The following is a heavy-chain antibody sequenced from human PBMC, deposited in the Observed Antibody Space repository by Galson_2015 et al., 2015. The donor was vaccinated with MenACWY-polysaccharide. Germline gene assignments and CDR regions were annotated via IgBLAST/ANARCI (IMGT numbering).Heavy chain of an antibody. CDR3: ARPGLPVAGTRWFDP. J-gene: IGHJ5*02. D-gene: IGHD6-19*01. CDR2: ISASSLST. V-gene: IGHV3-23*01. Sequence: SLRLSCAASGFSFSSSAMTWVRQAPGKGLEWVSSISASSLSTYYADSVKGRFTISRDNSKNTLYLQMNTLRAEDTAIYYCARPGLPVAGTRWFDPWGQGTLVTVSS. CDR1: GFSFSSSA.